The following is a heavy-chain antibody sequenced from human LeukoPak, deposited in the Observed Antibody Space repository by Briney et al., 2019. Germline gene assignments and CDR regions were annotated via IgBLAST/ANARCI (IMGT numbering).Heavy chain of an antibody. D-gene: IGHD2-15*01. V-gene: IGHV1-2*02. Sequence: ASVKVSCKASGYTFTGYYMHWVRQAPGQGLEWMGWINPNSGGTNYAQKFQGRVTMTRDTSISTAYMELSRLRSDDTAVYYCARESGIVVVVAATPTGGSDPWGQGTLVTVSS. CDR2: INPNSGGT. J-gene: IGHJ5*02. CDR1: GYTFTGYY. CDR3: ARESGIVVVVAATPTGGSDP.